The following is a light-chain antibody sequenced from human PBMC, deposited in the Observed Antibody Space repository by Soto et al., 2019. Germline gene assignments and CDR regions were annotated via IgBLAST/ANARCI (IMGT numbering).Light chain of an antibody. CDR1: RSASDW. J-gene: IGKJ1*01. V-gene: IGKV1-5*03. CDR3: QQYNSYSAT. Sequence: IQMTQSPSTLSASVVDRVTITCRASRSASDWLAWYQQRPGEAPRMLISKASTLESGVPSRFNGSGSGTHFTLTITSLQPDDSATYYCQQYNSYSATFGQGTKVDI. CDR2: KAS.